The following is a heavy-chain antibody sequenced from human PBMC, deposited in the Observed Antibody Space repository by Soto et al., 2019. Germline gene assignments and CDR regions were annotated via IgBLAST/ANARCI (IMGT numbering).Heavy chain of an antibody. CDR3: AKIQYSSSWYYYGMDV. CDR2: ISYDGSIK. Sequence: QVQLVESGGGVVQPGRSLRLSCAASGFTFSSYGMHWVRQAPGKGLEWVAVISYDGSIKYYADSVKGRFTISRDNSKNTLYLQMNSLRAEDTAVYYCAKIQYSSSWYYYGMDVWGQGTTVTVSS. D-gene: IGHD6-13*01. V-gene: IGHV3-30*18. J-gene: IGHJ6*02. CDR1: GFTFSSYG.